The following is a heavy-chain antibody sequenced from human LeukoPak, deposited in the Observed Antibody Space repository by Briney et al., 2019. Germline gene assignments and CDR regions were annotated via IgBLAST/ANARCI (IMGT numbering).Heavy chain of an antibody. V-gene: IGHV3-7*01. CDR3: AREVGYSYGYLNWFDP. J-gene: IGHJ5*02. D-gene: IGHD5-18*01. CDR1: GFALSSHW. CDR2: VNRDGSET. Sequence: GGSLRLSCAASGFALSSHWMTWVRQVPGRGPEWVANVNRDGSETYYLDSVKGRFTISRDNAKNSLYLQMNSLRAEDTAVYYCAREVGYSYGYLNWFDPWGQGTLVTVSS.